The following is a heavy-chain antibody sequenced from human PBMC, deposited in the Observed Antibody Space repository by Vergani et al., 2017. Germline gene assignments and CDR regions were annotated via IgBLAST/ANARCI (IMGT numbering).Heavy chain of an antibody. D-gene: IGHD5-12*01. CDR3: AREGRGGYSGYEENYYYYYYMDV. V-gene: IGHV4-34*02. CDR1: GESFSSFY. CDR2: INNDGHT. J-gene: IGHJ6*03. Sequence: QVQLQQWGAGVVKPSGTLSLTCAVFGESFSSFYWSWIRQPPGKGLEWIGEINNDGHTNYNPSLESRVTVSRDTAKNQFSLNLMSVTAADTAMYYCAREGRGGYSGYEENYYYYYYMDVWGKGTTVTVSS.